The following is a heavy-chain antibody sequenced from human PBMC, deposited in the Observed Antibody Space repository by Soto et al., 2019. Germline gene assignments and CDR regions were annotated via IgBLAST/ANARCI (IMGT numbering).Heavy chain of an antibody. CDR1: GFTFISSF. D-gene: IGHD6-19*01. CDR3: ARYFRGSGRYFFDY. Sequence: GGSLRLSCVASGFTFISSFMGWVRQAPGKGLEWVANINQDGGGTYYVDSVEGRFTISRDNAKDSLYLQMNSLRGEDTAVYYCARYFRGSGRYFFDYWGQGTLVSVSS. CDR2: INQDGGGT. V-gene: IGHV3-7*03. J-gene: IGHJ4*02.